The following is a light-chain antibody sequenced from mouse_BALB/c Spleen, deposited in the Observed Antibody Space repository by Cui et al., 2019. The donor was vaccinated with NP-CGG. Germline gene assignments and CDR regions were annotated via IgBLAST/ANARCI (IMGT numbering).Light chain of an antibody. CDR2: GTN. CDR1: TGAVTTSNY. V-gene: IGLV1*01. J-gene: IGLJ1*01. CDR3: VLWYSNHWV. Sequence: QAVVTQESALTTSPGKTVTLTCRSSTGAVTTSNYANWVQEKPDHLFTGLIGGTNNRVRGIPPRFSGSLIGDKAALTITGAQTEDEAIYFCVLWYSNHWVFGGGTKLTVL.